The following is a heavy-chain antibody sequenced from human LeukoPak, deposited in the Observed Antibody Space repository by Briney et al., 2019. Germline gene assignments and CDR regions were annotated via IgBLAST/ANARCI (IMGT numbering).Heavy chain of an antibody. CDR1: GFTFSSYS. J-gene: IGHJ4*02. D-gene: IGHD4-23*01. V-gene: IGHV3-49*04. CDR2: IKSKPKGGTT. Sequence: PGGSLRLSCAASGFTFSSYSINWVRQAPGKGLEWVGFIKSKPKGGTTEYAASVKDRFIISRDDSKSIAYLQMDSLKTGDTAVYYCSRVGGGWVGKGDYWGQGTLVTVSS. CDR3: SRVGGGWVGKGDY.